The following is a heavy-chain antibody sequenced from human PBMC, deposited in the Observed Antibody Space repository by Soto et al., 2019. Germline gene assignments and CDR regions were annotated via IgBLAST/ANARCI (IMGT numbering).Heavy chain of an antibody. J-gene: IGHJ4*02. CDR3: AHRRFAKYSSLPADFDY. CDR2: IYWNDEM. Sequence: QITLKESGPTLVKPTQTLTLTCTFSGFSLNSSGVGVGWIRQPPGKALEWLALIYWNDEMHYSPFPKSRLTITEDASKHQVVLTVTNMDPVDTATYYCAHRRFAKYSSLPADFDYWGQGILVTVSS. V-gene: IGHV2-5*01. D-gene: IGHD6-6*01. CDR1: GFSLNSSGVG.